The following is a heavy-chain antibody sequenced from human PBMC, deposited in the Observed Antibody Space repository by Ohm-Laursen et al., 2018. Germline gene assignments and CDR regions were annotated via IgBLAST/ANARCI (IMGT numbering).Heavy chain of an antibody. CDR1: GFTFSTYS. D-gene: IGHD2-2*01. V-gene: IGHV3-21*01. J-gene: IGHJ4*02. Sequence: SLRLSCTASGFTFSTYSMNWVRQAPGKGLEWVSSISSSSSYIYYADSVKGRFTISRDNAKNSLFLQMNSLGAEDTAVYYCARDDGSSTSCPDLDYWGQGTLVSVSS. CDR2: ISSSSSYI. CDR3: ARDDGSSTSCPDLDY.